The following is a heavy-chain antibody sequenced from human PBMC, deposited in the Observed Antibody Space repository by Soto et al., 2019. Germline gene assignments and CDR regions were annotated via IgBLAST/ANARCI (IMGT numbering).Heavy chain of an antibody. J-gene: IGHJ6*02. Sequence: SETLSLTCTVSGGSISSGDYYWSWIRQPPGKGLEWIGDIYYSGSTYYNPSLKSRVTISVDTSKNQFSLKLSSVTAAYTAVYYCASALGLAAAGNWTYYYYYGMDVWGQGTTVTVSS. D-gene: IGHD6-13*01. CDR2: IYYSGST. V-gene: IGHV4-30-4*01. CDR3: ASALGLAAAGNWTYYYYYGMDV. CDR1: GGSISSGDYY.